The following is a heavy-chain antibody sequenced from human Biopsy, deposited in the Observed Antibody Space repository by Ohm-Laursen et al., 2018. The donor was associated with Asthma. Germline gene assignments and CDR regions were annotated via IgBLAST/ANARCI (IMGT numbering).Heavy chain of an antibody. V-gene: IGHV4-34*01. CDR3: ARAAITGIRGWFDP. CDR1: GGSFSGHY. J-gene: IGHJ5*02. Sequence: SETLSLTCPVYGGSFSGHYWNWIRQPPGKGLEWIGEIDQSGYTNYNPSLKSRVTISADTSKNQFHLNLSSVTAADTAVYFCARAAITGIRGWFDPWGQGTQVTVSS. CDR2: IDQSGYT. D-gene: IGHD1-20*01.